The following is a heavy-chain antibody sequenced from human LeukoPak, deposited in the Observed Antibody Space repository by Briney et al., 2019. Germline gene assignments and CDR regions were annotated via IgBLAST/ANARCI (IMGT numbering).Heavy chain of an antibody. V-gene: IGHV4-31*03. CDR2: VYYSGST. Sequence: SQTLSLTCTVSGGSISSGGYYWSWIRQHPGKGLEWIGYVYYSGSTYYNPSLKSRVTISVDTSKNQFSLKLSSVTAADTAVYYCARDRHSYYYGMDVWGQGTTVTDSS. CDR3: ARDRHSYYYGMDV. D-gene: IGHD6-6*01. CDR1: GGSISSGGYY. J-gene: IGHJ6*02.